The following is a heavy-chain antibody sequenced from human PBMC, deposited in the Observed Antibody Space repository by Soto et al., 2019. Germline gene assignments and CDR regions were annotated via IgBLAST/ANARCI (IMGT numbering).Heavy chain of an antibody. Sequence: SETLSLTCDVSGASISWSSNSWGWIRQPPGKGLEWIGNIYYSGSTYYNPSLKSRVTISVDTSKNQFSLKLSSVTATDTAVYYCARHTFIGGSGWGGDYWGPGTLVTVSS. CDR1: GASISWSSNS. V-gene: IGHV4-39*01. J-gene: IGHJ4*02. CDR3: ARHTFIGGSGWGGDY. CDR2: IYYSGST. D-gene: IGHD6-19*01.